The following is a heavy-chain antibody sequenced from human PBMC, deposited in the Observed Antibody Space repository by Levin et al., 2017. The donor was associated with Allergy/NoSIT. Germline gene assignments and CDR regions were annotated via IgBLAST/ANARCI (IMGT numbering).Heavy chain of an antibody. CDR1: GFTFSSYA. CDR3: ANIVVVPAAMGPFYFDY. CDR2: ISGSGGST. D-gene: IGHD2-2*01. Sequence: LSLTCAASGFTFSSYAMSWVRQAPGKGLEWVSAISGSGGSTYYADSVKGRFTISRDNSKNTLYLQMNSLRAEDTAVYYCANIVVVPAAMGPFYFDYWGQGTLVTVSS. J-gene: IGHJ4*02. V-gene: IGHV3-23*01.